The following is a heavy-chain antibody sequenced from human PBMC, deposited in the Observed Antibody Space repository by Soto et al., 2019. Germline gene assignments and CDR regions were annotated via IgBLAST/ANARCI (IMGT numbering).Heavy chain of an antibody. CDR3: AREVWFGESDYYYGMDV. J-gene: IGHJ6*02. Sequence: SETLSLTCTFSGGFISSYYWTWIRQPPEKGLEWMGNIDYSGNTDYNPSHKSRVTISVDTSKNQFSLKLSSVTAADTAVYYCAREVWFGESDYYYGMDVWGQGTTVTVSS. D-gene: IGHD3-10*01. CDR2: IDYSGNT. V-gene: IGHV4-59*12. CDR1: GGFISSYY.